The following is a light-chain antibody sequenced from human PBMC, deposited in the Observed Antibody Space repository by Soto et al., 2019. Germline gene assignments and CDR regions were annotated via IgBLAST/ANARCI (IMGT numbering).Light chain of an antibody. V-gene: IGKV3D-15*01. CDR3: QQYNTWPPYT. CDR2: GAS. CDR1: QSVSSN. J-gene: IGKJ2*01. Sequence: EIVMSQSPATLSVYPGERATLSCRASQSVSSNLAWYQQKPGQAPRLLIYGASTRATGIPARFSGSGSGTEFTLTISSLQSEDFALYFCQQYNTWPPYTSGQGTKVDIK.